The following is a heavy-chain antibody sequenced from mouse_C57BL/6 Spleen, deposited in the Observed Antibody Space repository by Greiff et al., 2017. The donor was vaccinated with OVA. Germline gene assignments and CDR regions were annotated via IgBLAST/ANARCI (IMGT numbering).Heavy chain of an antibody. CDR2: ISSGSSTI. V-gene: IGHV5-17*01. CDR3: ARRLRNAMDY. J-gene: IGHJ4*01. D-gene: IGHD2-4*01. Sequence: EVQLQESGGGLVKPGGSLKLSCAASGFTFSDSGMPWVRQAPEKGLEWVAYISSGSSTIYYADTVKGRFTISRDNAKNTLFLQMTSLRSEDTAMYYCARRLRNAMDYWGQGTSVTVSS. CDR1: GFTFSDSG.